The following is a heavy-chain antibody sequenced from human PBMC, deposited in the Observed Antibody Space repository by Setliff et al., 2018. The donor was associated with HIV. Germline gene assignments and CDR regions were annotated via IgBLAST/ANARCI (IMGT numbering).Heavy chain of an antibody. CDR2: FSNIGST. CDR1: GGSMNSESNH. J-gene: IGHJ4*02. CDR3: ARDPSDGYGHFDY. D-gene: IGHD2-2*03. V-gene: IGHV4-61*02. Sequence: PSETLSLTCTVSGGSMNSESNHWGWFRQPAGKSLEWIGRFSNIGSTDHNPSLKSRVTISVDRSRNQFSLKLSSVTAADTAVYYCARDPSDGYGHFDYWGQGALVTVSS.